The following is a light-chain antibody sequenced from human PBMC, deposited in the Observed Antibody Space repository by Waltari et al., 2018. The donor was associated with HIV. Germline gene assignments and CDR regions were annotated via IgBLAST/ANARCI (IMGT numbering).Light chain of an antibody. CDR1: QRVGTF. CDR3: QQSTNWPPGVT. Sequence: EIVLTQSPATLSLSPGERATLSCRASQRVGTFLAWYQHKPGQPPRLLIYDSSTRAAGIPVRFTGRGSGTDFTLTISSLEPEDFAIYYCQQSTNWPPGVTFGGGTRVEI. CDR2: DSS. J-gene: IGKJ4*01. V-gene: IGKV3-11*01.